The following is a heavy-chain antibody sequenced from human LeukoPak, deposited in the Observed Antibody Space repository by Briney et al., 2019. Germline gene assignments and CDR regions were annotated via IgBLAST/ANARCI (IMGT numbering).Heavy chain of an antibody. J-gene: IGHJ6*03. D-gene: IGHD3-3*01. CDR1: GFTFSSYA. V-gene: IGHV3-23*01. Sequence: HPGGSLRLSCAASGFTFSSYAMSWVRQAPGKGLEWVSAISGSGGSTYYADSVKGRFTISRDNSKNTLYLQMNSLRAEDTAVYYCAKSPPIFGVASVSYMDVWGKGTTVTVSS. CDR2: ISGSGGST. CDR3: AKSPPIFGVASVSYMDV.